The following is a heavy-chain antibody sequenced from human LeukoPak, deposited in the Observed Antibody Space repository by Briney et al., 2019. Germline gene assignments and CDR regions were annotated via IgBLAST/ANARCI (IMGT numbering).Heavy chain of an antibody. Sequence: PGGSLRLSCAASGFTFSSYAMSWVRQAPGKGLEWVSYISSSGSTIYYADSVKGRFTISRDNSKNTLYLQMNSLRAEDTAVYYCARVRRGNWFDPWGQGTLVTVSS. CDR2: ISSSGSTI. J-gene: IGHJ5*02. CDR3: ARVRRGNWFDP. CDR1: GFTFSSYA. D-gene: IGHD3-16*01. V-gene: IGHV3-48*01.